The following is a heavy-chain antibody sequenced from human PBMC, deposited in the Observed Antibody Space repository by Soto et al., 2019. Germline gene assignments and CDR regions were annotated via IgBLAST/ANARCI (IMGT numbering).Heavy chain of an antibody. V-gene: IGHV3-30-3*01. J-gene: IGHJ5*02. CDR2: ISYDGSNK. CDR1: GFTFSSYA. Sequence: GGSLRLSCAASGFTFSSYAMHWVRQAPGKGLEWVAVISYDGSNKYYADSVKGRFTISRDNSKNTLYLQMNSLRAEDTAVYYCARDHGTGSSSWYNWFDPWGQGTLVIVSS. CDR3: ARDHGTGSSSWYNWFDP. D-gene: IGHD6-13*01.